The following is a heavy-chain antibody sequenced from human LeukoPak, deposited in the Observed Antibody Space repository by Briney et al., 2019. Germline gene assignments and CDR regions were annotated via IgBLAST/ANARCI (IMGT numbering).Heavy chain of an antibody. Sequence: TSETLSLTCTVSGGSISSGGYYWSWIRQPPGKGLEWIGYIYHSGSTYYNPSLKSRVTISVDRSKNQFSLKLSSVTAADTAVYYCARDRGGSYYTDYWGQGTLVTVSS. CDR3: ARDRGGSYYTDY. J-gene: IGHJ4*02. D-gene: IGHD1-26*01. V-gene: IGHV4-30-2*01. CDR2: IYHSGST. CDR1: GGSISSGGYY.